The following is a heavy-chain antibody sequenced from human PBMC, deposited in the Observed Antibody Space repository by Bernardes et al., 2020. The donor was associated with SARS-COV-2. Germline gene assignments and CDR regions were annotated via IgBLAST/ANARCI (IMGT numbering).Heavy chain of an antibody. J-gene: IGHJ6*02. CDR2: IYYSGST. V-gene: IGHV4-59*08. D-gene: IGHD4-17*01. Sequence: SETLSLTCTVSGGSISSYYWSWIRQPPGKGLEWIGYIYYSGSTNYNPSLKSRVTISVDTSKNQFSLKLSSVTAADTAVHYCARYPPTVTTGRGASYGMDVWGQGTTVTVSS. CDR3: ARYPPTVTTGRGASYGMDV. CDR1: GGSISSYY.